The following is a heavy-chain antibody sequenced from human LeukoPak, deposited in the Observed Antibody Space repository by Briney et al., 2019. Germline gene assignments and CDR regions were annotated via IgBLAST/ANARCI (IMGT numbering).Heavy chain of an antibody. Sequence: ASVKVSCKASGYTFTRYYIHWVRQAPGQGLEWMGIINPSGDTARYAQKFQSRVTMTRDMSTSTVYMELSSLRSEDTAVYYCARVDPYNYGYYFDHWGQGTLVTVSS. CDR1: GYTFTRYY. D-gene: IGHD5-18*01. CDR3: ARVDPYNYGYYFDH. J-gene: IGHJ4*02. V-gene: IGHV1-46*01. CDR2: INPSGDTA.